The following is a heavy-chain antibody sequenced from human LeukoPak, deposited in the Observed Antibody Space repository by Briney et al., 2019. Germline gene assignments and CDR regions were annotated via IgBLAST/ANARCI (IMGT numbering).Heavy chain of an antibody. CDR2: IYENGRT. D-gene: IGHD2-2*02. CDR1: GGSIRSGGYA. Sequence: ASETLSLTCAVSGGSIRSGGYAWNWIRQPPGEGLEWIGYIYENGRTYYNPSFKSRVNISMDRSKNQFSLKLNSVSAADTAVYYCARGDCGTSSCYTFDSWGQGTLVTVSS. J-gene: IGHJ4*02. CDR3: ARGDCGTSSCYTFDS. V-gene: IGHV4-30-2*01.